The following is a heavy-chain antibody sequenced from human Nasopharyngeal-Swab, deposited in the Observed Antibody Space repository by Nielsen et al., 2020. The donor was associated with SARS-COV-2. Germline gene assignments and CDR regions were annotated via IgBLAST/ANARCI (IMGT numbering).Heavy chain of an antibody. D-gene: IGHD1-14*01. V-gene: IGHV4-39*07. Sequence: RQAPGKGLEWIGSIYYSESTYYNPSLKSRVTISVDTSKNQFSLKLSSVTAADTAVYYCAREGAGSETIYYYYYMDVWGKGTTVTVSS. J-gene: IGHJ6*03. CDR3: AREGAGSETIYYYYYMDV. CDR2: IYYSEST.